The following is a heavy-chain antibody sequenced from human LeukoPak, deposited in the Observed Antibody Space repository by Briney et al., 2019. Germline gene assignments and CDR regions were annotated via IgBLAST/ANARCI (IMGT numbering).Heavy chain of an antibody. J-gene: IGHJ4*02. Sequence: GGSLRLSCAASGFTFSSYSMNRVRQAPGKGLEWVSSISSSSSYIYYADSVKGRFTISRDNAKNSLYLQMNSLRAEDTAVYYCARGLRAPGSEVATDWHYWGQGTLVTVSS. V-gene: IGHV3-21*01. D-gene: IGHD5-12*01. CDR1: GFTFSSYS. CDR3: ARGLRAPGSEVATDWHY. CDR2: ISSSSSYI.